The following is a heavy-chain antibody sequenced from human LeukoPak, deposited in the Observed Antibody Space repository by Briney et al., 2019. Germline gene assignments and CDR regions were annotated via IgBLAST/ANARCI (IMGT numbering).Heavy chain of an antibody. V-gene: IGHV3-23*01. J-gene: IGHJ6*03. CDR1: GFTFSSYG. Sequence: GGSLRLSCAASGFTFSSYGMSWVRQAPGKGLEWVSAITATSSSTHDADSVKGRFTISRDNSKNTLYLQMNSLRAEDTAVYYCARDYCSSTSCYVMDYYYYMDVWGKGTTVTVSS. D-gene: IGHD2-2*01. CDR2: ITATSSST. CDR3: ARDYCSSTSCYVMDYYYYMDV.